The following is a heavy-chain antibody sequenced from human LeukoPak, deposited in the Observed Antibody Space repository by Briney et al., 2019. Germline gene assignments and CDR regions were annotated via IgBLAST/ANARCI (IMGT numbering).Heavy chain of an antibody. CDR3: ARCSGGNCYHSDDD. J-gene: IGHJ4*02. CDR2: ISSMSSYI. CDR1: GFTFSTYS. D-gene: IGHD2-15*01. V-gene: IGHV3-21*01. Sequence: GGSLRLSCAASGFTFSTYSLNWVRQAPGKGLEWVSSISSMSSYIYYADSVKGRFTISRDNAKNSLYLQMNSRRAEDTAVYYCARCSGGNCYHSDDDWGQGTLVTVSS.